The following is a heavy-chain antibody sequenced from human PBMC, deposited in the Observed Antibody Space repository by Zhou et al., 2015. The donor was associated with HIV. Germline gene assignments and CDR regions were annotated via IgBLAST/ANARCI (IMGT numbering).Heavy chain of an antibody. CDR1: GVTFTNYA. J-gene: IGHJ2*01. CDR2: ITPTFGGA. V-gene: IGHV1-69*06. Sequence: QVQLVQSGAEVKRPGSSVKVSCQASGVTFTNYAISWVRQAPGQGLEWMGGITPTFGGADYAQKFQGRVSITADRSTSTAYMELRSLKSEDTAVYYCARDRGAARPGWRYFDLWGRGTLVTVSS. D-gene: IGHD6-6*01. CDR3: ARDRGAARPGWRYFDL.